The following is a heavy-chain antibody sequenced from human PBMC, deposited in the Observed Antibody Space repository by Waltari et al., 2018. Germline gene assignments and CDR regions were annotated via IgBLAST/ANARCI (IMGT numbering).Heavy chain of an antibody. V-gene: IGHV3-23*01. Sequence: EVQLLESGGGLVQPGGSLRVSCAASGFNFSSYAMSWVRQTPGKGLEWVSAISGSGGATYYADSVKGRFTISRDNSKNTLYLQMNSLRAEDTAVYYCAKDGIVGAATRSWGQGTLVTVSS. J-gene: IGHJ4*02. CDR1: GFNFSSYA. CDR3: AKDGIVGAATRS. D-gene: IGHD1-26*01. CDR2: ISGSGGAT.